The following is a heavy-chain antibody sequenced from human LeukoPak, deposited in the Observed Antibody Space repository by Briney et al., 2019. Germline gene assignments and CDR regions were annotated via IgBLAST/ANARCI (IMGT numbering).Heavy chain of an antibody. D-gene: IGHD1-1*01. CDR1: GFTFSSYS. CDR2: ISSSSDYI. J-gene: IGHJ4*02. CDR3: ARDMEGDY. Sequence: SGGSLRLSCAASGFTFSSYSMNWVRQAPGKGLEWVSSISSSSDYIYYADSVKGRFTISRDNAKNSLYLQMNSLRAEDTAVYYCARDMEGDYWGQGTLVTVSS. V-gene: IGHV3-21*01.